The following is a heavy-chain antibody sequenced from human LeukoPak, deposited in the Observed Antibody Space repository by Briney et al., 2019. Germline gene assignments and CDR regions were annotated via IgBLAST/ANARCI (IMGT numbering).Heavy chain of an antibody. J-gene: IGHJ3*02. D-gene: IGHD1-26*01. V-gene: IGHV4-39*07. CDR3: ARGGSQTGGSDAFDI. Sequence: SETLSLTCTVSGGSISSSSYYWGWIRQPPGKGLEWIGSIYYSGSTYYIPSLKSRVTISVDTSKNQFSLKLSSVTAADTAVYYCARGGSQTGGSDAFDIWGQGTMVTVSS. CDR1: GGSISSSSYY. CDR2: IYYSGST.